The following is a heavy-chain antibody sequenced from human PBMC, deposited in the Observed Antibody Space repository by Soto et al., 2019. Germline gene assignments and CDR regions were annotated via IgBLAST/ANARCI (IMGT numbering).Heavy chain of an antibody. V-gene: IGHV4-4*03. Sequence: LRETLSLTCAVSGGSLSSSSWWSWVRQPPGKTLEWLGEIFYSGSTKYNPSLNSRVTISADQSKNDFSLRLSSVTAADTAVYHCVHHGGVPYYHDFWGQGMLVTVSS. CDR3: VHHGGVPYYHDF. D-gene: IGHD2-8*01. CDR1: GGSLSSSSW. J-gene: IGHJ4*02. CDR2: IFYSGST.